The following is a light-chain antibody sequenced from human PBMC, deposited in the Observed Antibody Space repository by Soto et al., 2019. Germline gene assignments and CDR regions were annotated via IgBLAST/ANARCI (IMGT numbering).Light chain of an antibody. Sequence: QSVLTQPRSVSGSPGQSVTLSCSGSGSDVGGYDFVSWYQQHPGKAPKLIIYAVSKRRSGVPDRYSGSKSGNTASLTISGVEDEDEADYYCCSFSDTHNVVFGAGTKLTVL. J-gene: IGLJ2*01. CDR1: GSDVGGYDF. CDR2: AVS. CDR3: CSFSDTHNVV. V-gene: IGLV2-11*01.